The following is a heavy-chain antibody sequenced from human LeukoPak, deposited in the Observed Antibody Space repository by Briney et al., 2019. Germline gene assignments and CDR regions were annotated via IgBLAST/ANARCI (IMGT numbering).Heavy chain of an antibody. D-gene: IGHD3-10*01. CDR1: GGSINSHY. V-gene: IGHV4-59*11. J-gene: IGHJ4*02. CDR3: PSRPADTTWYGVFDY. Sequence: SETLSRTCSVSGGSINSHYWSWIRQPPGKRLEWIGYIFNTGNTNYNPSLASRVTMSVDTSRAQFFLRLSPVTAADTAIYYCPSRPADTTWYGVFDYWSQGTLVTVSS. CDR2: IFNTGNT.